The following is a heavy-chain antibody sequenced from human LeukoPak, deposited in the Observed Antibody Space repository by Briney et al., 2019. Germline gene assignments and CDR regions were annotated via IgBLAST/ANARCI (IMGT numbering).Heavy chain of an antibody. CDR2: ISYDGSNK. J-gene: IGHJ4*02. D-gene: IGHD3-22*01. V-gene: IGHV3-30-3*01. CDR1: GFTFSSYA. CDR3: ASNYDSSGYGHDY. Sequence: GRSLRLSCAASGFTFSSYAMHWVRQAPGKGLEWVAVISYDGSNKHYADSVKGRFTISRDNSKNTLYLQMNSLRAEDTAVYYCASNYDSSGYGHDYWGQGTLVTVSS.